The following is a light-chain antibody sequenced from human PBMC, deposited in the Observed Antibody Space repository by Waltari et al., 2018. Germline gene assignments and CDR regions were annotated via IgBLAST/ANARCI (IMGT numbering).Light chain of an antibody. CDR2: DTS. CDR3: LQRSNWPLT. CDR1: QNISSY. Sequence: EIVLTQSPATLSLSPGERATLSCRASQNISSYLAWYQQKPGQAPRLLIYDTSRRATGIPARFSGSGSVTDFTLTISSLEPEDFAVYSCLQRSNWPLTFGGGTKVDIK. V-gene: IGKV3-11*01. J-gene: IGKJ4*01.